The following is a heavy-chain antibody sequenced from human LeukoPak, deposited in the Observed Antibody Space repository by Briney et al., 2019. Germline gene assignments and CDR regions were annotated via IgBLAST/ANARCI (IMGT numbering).Heavy chain of an antibody. J-gene: IGHJ4*02. D-gene: IGHD3-3*01. CDR3: AKGYYDFWSGYSAFDY. CDR2: ISWNSGSI. Sequence: GRSLRLSCAASGFTFGDYAMYWVRHAPGKGLGWVSGISWNSGSIGYANSVKGRFTISRDNAKNSLYLQMNSLRAEDMALYYCAKGYYDFWSGYSAFDYWGEGTLVTVSS. V-gene: IGHV3-9*03. CDR1: GFTFGDYA.